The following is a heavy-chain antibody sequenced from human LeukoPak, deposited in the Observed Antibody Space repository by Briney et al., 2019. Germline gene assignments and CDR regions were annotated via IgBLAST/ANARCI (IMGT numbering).Heavy chain of an antibody. J-gene: IGHJ5*02. CDR1: GFTVSSDY. CDR2: IYSGGST. V-gene: IGHV3-53*05. Sequence: PGGSLRLSCAASGFTVSSDYMSWVPQAPGKGLEWVSVIYSGGSTYYADSVKGRFTISRDKSKNTVYLQMNSLRFEDTAMYYCARNWFDPWGQGTLVTVSS. CDR3: ARNWFDP.